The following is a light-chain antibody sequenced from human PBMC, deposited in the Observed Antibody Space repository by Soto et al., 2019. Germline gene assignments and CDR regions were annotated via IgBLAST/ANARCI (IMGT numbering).Light chain of an antibody. CDR2: AAT. CDR1: QSISNW. V-gene: IGKV1-5*01. Sequence: DIQMTQSPSTLSASVGDRATITCRASQSISNWLAWYQQKPGKPPKLLIYAATTLQSGVPSRFSGSGSGTDFTLTINSLQPEDSAVYYRQQFDDSVTFGKGTRLEIK. CDR3: QQFDDSVT. J-gene: IGKJ5*01.